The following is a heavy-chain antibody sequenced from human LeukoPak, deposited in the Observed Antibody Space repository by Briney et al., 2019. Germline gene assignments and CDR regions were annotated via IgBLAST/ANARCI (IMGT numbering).Heavy chain of an antibody. Sequence: NSSETLSLTCAVYGGSFSGYYWSWIRQPPGKGLEWIGEINHSGSTNYNPSLKSRVTMSLDTSKNQFSLKLSSVTAADTAVYYCAGSGKAYYWGQGTLVTVS. V-gene: IGHV4-34*01. J-gene: IGHJ4*02. CDR3: AGSGKAYY. D-gene: IGHD2-15*01. CDR1: GGSFSGYY. CDR2: INHSGST.